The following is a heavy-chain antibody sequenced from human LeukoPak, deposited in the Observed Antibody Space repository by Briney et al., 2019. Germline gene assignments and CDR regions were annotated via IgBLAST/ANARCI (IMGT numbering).Heavy chain of an antibody. CDR1: GYTFTGYY. CDR3: ARVRDGYNDAYDI. J-gene: IGHJ3*02. D-gene: IGHD5-24*01. CDR2: IKPSGDHT. V-gene: IGHV1-46*01. Sequence: GASVKVSCKASGYTFTGYYMHWVRQAPGQRLEWMGIIKPSGDHTNYAQKFQDRVTMTRDTSASTVYMELSSLKSEDTAVYYCARVRDGYNDAYDIWGQGTMVTVTS.